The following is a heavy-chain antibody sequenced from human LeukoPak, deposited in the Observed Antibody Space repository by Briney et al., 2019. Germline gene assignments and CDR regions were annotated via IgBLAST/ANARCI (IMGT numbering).Heavy chain of an antibody. CDR3: ARDIAVAGTDDAFDI. CDR1: GFTFSSYV. J-gene: IGHJ3*02. V-gene: IGHV3-48*04. D-gene: IGHD6-19*01. CDR2: ISSSGSTI. Sequence: GGSLRLSCAASGFTFSSYVMSWVRQAPGKGLEWVSYISSSGSTIYYADSVKGRFTISRDNAKNSLYLQMNSLRAEDTAVYYCARDIAVAGTDDAFDIWGQGTMVTVSS.